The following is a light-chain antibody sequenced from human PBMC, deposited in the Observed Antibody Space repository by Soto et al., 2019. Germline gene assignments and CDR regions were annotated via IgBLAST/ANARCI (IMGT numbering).Light chain of an antibody. CDR1: QGISSY. V-gene: IGKV1-9*01. J-gene: IGKJ4*01. Sequence: DIQLTQSPSFLYASVGDRLTITCRASQGISSYLAWYQQKPGKAPNLLIYAASTLQTGVTSRLSGSGSGTGFTLTINSLRPEDFATSYCQQLISYPPSFGGGTKVEIK. CDR3: QQLISYPPS. CDR2: AAS.